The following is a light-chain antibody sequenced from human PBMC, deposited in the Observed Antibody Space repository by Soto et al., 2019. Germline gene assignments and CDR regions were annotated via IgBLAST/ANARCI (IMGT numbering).Light chain of an antibody. J-gene: IGKJ5*01. CDR1: QSVSSY. CDR3: QQYNNLPPIP. V-gene: IGKV3-11*01. Sequence: EIVLTHSPVTLSLSPGERSTLSCRASQSVSSYLAWYQQKPGQSPRLLIYDAFNRATGIPARFSGGGSGTDFTLTISGLQSEDFAVYYCQQYNNLPPIPFGHGTRLEI. CDR2: DAF.